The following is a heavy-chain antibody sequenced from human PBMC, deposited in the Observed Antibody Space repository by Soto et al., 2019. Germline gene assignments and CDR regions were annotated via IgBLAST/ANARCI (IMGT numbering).Heavy chain of an antibody. CDR2: IYNSGPT. CDR1: GESIRSSSYC. Sequence: SETLSLTCIVSGESIRSSSYCLGWIRQPAGKGLEWIGSIYNSGPTYYNPSFKSRFTISIDTSKTKFSLELSTVTSKDTAVYYCGRQRTTVMSEASFDHWGQGALVTVSS. J-gene: IGHJ4*02. CDR3: GRQRTTVMSEASFDH. D-gene: IGHD4-17*01. V-gene: IGHV4-39*01.